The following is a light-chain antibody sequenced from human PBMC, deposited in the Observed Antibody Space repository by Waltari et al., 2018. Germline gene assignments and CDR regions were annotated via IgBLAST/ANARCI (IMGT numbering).Light chain of an antibody. CDR1: SIDVRTSNL. CDR2: EVS. V-gene: IGLV2-23*02. CDR3: CSYAGSSTFVV. J-gene: IGLJ2*01. Sequence: QSALTPPASVSGSPGQSITISCTGTSIDVRTSNLVPWYQQHPGKAPNLMIYEVSKRPSGVSNRFSGSKSGNTASLTSSGLQAEDEADYYCCSYAGSSTFVVFGGGTKLTVL.